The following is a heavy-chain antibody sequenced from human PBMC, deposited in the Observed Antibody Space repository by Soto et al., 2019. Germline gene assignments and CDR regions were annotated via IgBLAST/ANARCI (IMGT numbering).Heavy chain of an antibody. V-gene: IGHV3-23*01. Sequence: EVQLLESGGGLVRPGGPLPLSCPASGYPFSTFAASWFRQPPGKGPEGVSAITGNGGSTYYADSVKGRFTTSRENSKNPLYLHMNSLRAEDTAVYFWAKNSAPTIRVGYDYWGQGTLFTVSS. J-gene: IGHJ4*02. CDR3: AKNSAPTIRVGYDY. CDR1: GYPFSTFA. D-gene: IGHD5-12*01. CDR2: ITGNGGST.